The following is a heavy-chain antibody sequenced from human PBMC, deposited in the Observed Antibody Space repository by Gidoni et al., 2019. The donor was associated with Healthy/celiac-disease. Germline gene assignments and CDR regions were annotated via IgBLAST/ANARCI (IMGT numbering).Heavy chain of an antibody. J-gene: IGHJ1*01. D-gene: IGHD2-2*01. CDR1: GGSFSGYY. CDR3: ARGLYCSSTSCYAEYFQH. V-gene: IGHV4-34*01. Sequence: QVQLQQWGAGLLKPSETLSLTCAVYGGSFSGYYWSWIRQPPGKGPEWIGEINHSGSTNYNPSLKSRVTISVDTSKNQFSLKLSSVTAADTAVYYCARGLYCSSTSCYAEYFQHWGQGTLVTVSS. CDR2: INHSGST.